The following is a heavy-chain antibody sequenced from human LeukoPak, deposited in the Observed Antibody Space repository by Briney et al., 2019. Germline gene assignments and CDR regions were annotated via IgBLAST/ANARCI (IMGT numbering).Heavy chain of an antibody. J-gene: IGHJ4*02. D-gene: IGHD6-13*01. V-gene: IGHV3-48*01. CDR1: GFTFSSYS. CDR2: INSGSRTI. CDR3: ARGGEEYTSSWYDY. Sequence: GGSLRLSCAASGFTFSSYSMNWVRQAPGKGLEWVSYINSGSRTIYYSDSVKGRFTISRDNAKNSLYLQMNSLRAEDTAVYYCARGGEEYTSSWYDYWGQGTLVTVSA.